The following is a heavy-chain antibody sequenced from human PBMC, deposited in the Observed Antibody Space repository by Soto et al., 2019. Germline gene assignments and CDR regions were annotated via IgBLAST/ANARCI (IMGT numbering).Heavy chain of an antibody. V-gene: IGHV4-4*02. CDR3: ARVSGSYYYGMDV. J-gene: IGHJ6*02. CDR1: GGSISSSNW. Sequence: QVQLQESGPGLVKPSGTLSLTCAVSGGSISSSNWWSWVRQPPGKGLEWIGEIYHSGSTNYNPSLKSRVTTSVDKSKTQFSLKLSSVTAADTAVYYCARVSGSYYYGMDVWGQGITVTVSS. CDR2: IYHSGST. D-gene: IGHD1-26*01.